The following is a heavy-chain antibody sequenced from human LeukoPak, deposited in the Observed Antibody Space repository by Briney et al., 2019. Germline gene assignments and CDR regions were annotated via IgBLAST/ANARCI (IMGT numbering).Heavy chain of an antibody. CDR2: ISRSGSYI. CDR3: VRDGSSWGNFDY. V-gene: IGHV3-21*01. J-gene: IGHJ4*02. CDR1: GFTFSTYR. D-gene: IGHD7-27*01. Sequence: GGSLRLSCAASGFTFSTYRMNWVRQGPGKGLEWVSSISRSGSYIYYADSVKGRFTISRDNAKNSLYLQMNSLRTEDTAVYYCVRDGSSWGNFDYWGQGTLVSVSS.